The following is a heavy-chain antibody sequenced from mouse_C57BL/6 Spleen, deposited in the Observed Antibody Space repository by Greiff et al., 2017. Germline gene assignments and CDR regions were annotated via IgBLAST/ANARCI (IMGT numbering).Heavy chain of an antibody. D-gene: IGHD1-1*01. Sequence: QVQLQQSGAELVRPGTSVKVSCKASGYAFTNYLIEWVKQRPGQGLEWIGVINPGSGGTNYNEKFKGKATLTADKSSSTAYMQLSSLTSEDSAVYFCARRRITTVVAPFYAMDYWGQGTSVTVSS. V-gene: IGHV1-54*01. CDR1: GYAFTNYL. J-gene: IGHJ4*01. CDR3: ARRRITTVVAPFYAMDY. CDR2: INPGSGGT.